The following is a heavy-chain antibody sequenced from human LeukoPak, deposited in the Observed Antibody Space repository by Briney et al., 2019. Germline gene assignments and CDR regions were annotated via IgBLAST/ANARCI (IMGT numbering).Heavy chain of an antibody. Sequence: PSETLSLTCSVSGGSISSFYWSWIRQPPGKGLEYIGYISYSESTNYNPSLKSRVTISVDTSKNQFSLKLSSVTAADTAVYYCARAVPDTGYSSGWSPRGLDWFDPWGRGTLVTVSS. CDR2: ISYSEST. V-gene: IGHV4-59*12. CDR3: ARAVPDTGYSSGWSPRGLDWFDP. D-gene: IGHD6-19*01. J-gene: IGHJ5*02. CDR1: GGSISSFY.